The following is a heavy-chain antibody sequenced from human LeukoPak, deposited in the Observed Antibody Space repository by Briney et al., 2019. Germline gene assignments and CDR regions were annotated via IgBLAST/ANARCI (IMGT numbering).Heavy chain of an antibody. CDR1: GFTFSSYS. J-gene: IGHJ3*02. D-gene: IGHD6-13*01. CDR3: ARDPYSNFFGAFDI. Sequence: GGSLRLSCAASGFTFSSYSMNWVRQAPGKGLEWVSYISSSSSTIYYADSVKGRFTISRDNAKNSLYLQMNSLRAEDTAVYYCARDPYSNFFGAFDIWGQGTMVTVSS. CDR2: ISSSSSTI. V-gene: IGHV3-48*01.